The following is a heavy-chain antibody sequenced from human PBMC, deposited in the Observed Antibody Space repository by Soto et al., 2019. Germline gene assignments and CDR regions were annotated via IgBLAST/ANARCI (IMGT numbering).Heavy chain of an antibody. Sequence: QVQLQQWGAGLLKPSETLSLTCAVYGGSFSGYYWTWIRQSPEKGLEWIGEVNHSGTTYYNPSLRTRVTKSVHTPKNQFSLKMSSVTAADTAVYYCARGIGYCSSSNCYSSRRLRFDSWGQGTLVTVSS. CDR1: GGSFSGYY. D-gene: IGHD2-2*01. J-gene: IGHJ4*02. CDR2: VNHSGTT. V-gene: IGHV4-34*01. CDR3: ARGIGYCSSSNCYSSRRLRFDS.